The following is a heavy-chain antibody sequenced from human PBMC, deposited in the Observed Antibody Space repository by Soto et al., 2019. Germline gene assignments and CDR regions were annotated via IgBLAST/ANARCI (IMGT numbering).Heavy chain of an antibody. D-gene: IGHD3-3*01. CDR1: GGSISSSSYY. CDR2: IYYSGST. Sequence: PSETLSLTCTVSGGSISSSSYYWGWIRQPPGKGLEWIGSIYYSGSTYYNPSLKSRVTISVDTSKNQFSLKLSSVTAADTAVYYCARPMATVFGVVNYFDYWGQGTLVTSPQ. V-gene: IGHV4-39*01. J-gene: IGHJ4*02. CDR3: ARPMATVFGVVNYFDY.